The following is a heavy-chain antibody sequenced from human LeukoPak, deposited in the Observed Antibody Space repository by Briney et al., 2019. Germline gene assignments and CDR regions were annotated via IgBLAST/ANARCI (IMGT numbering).Heavy chain of an antibody. D-gene: IGHD5-18*01. V-gene: IGHV4-59*01. CDR1: GGSISSYY. Sequence: SETLSLTCTVSGGSISSYYWSWIRQPPGKGLEWIGYIYYSGSTNYNPSLKSRVTISVDTSKNQYSLKLSSVTAADTAVYYCARVSRGLPDYWGQGTLVTVSS. CDR2: IYYSGST. J-gene: IGHJ4*02. CDR3: ARVSRGLPDY.